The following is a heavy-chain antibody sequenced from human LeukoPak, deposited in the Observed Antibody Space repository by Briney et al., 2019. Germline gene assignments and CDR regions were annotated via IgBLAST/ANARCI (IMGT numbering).Heavy chain of an antibody. CDR1: GGSISSYY. Sequence: SETLSLTCTVSGGSISSYYWSWIRQPPGKGLEWIGYIYYSGSTNYNPSLKSRVTISVDTSKNQFSLKLSSVTAADTAVYYCARDRGFYYYGSGSLTTDNWFDPWGQGTLVTVSS. CDR3: ARDRGFYYYGSGSLTTDNWFDP. CDR2: IYYSGST. J-gene: IGHJ5*02. D-gene: IGHD3-10*01. V-gene: IGHV4-59*01.